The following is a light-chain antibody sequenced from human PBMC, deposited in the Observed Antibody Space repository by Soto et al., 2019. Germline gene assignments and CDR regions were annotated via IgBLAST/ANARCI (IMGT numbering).Light chain of an antibody. CDR1: QSISSW. Sequence: DIQMTQSPSTLSAFVGDRVTITCRASQSISSWLAWYQQKPGKAPKLLIYDASSLESEVPSRFSGSGSGTEFTLTISSLQPDDFATYYCQQYNSYSRTFGQGTKVDIK. CDR3: QQYNSYSRT. J-gene: IGKJ1*01. CDR2: DAS. V-gene: IGKV1-5*01.